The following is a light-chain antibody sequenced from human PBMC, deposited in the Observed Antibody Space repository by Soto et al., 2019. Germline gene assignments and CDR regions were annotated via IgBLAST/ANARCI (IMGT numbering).Light chain of an antibody. CDR3: QQYNSFST. J-gene: IGKJ1*01. V-gene: IGKV1-5*03. CDR1: QSISSW. CDR2: KAS. Sequence: IQMTQSPYTLSASVGDRVTITCRASQSISSWLAWYQQKPGKAPKLLIYKASSLESGVPSRFSGSGSGTEFTLTISSLQPDDFATYYCQQYNSFSTFGQGTNVDIK.